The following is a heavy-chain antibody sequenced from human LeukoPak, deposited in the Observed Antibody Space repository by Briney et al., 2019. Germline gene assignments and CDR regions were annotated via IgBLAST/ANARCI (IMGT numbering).Heavy chain of an antibody. CDR1: GFTFSNYW. D-gene: IGHD1-26*01. CDR2: ISYDGSNK. CDR3: ARGPGPIAGAKNAFDI. V-gene: IGHV3-30*01. Sequence: GGSLRLSCAASGFTFSNYWMSWVRQAPGKGLEWVAVISYDGSNKYYADSVKGRFTISGDKSKNTMYLQMNSLRPDDTAVYHCARGPGPIAGAKNAFDIWGLGTMVTVSP. J-gene: IGHJ3*02.